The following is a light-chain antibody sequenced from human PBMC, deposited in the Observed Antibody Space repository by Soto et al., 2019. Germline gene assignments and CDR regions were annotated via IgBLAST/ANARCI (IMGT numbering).Light chain of an antibody. J-gene: IGLJ1*01. CDR1: SSNIGNNA. CDR3: AAWDDSLNAYV. V-gene: IGLV1-36*01. Sequence: QSVLTQPPSVSEAPRQRVTISCSGSSSNIGNNAVNWYQQLPGQAPKIVIYYDDLLTSGVSDRFSGSKSGTLASLAISGLQSDDEADYYCAAWDDSLNAYVFGPGTKLTVL. CDR2: YDD.